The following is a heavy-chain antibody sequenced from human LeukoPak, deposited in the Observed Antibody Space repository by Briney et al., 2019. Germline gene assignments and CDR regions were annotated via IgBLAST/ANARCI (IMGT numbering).Heavy chain of an antibody. J-gene: IGHJ4*02. D-gene: IGHD1-26*01. Sequence: GGSLRLSCAASGFIFNNYGIHWVRQAPGQGLEREAFIRYDASDKYYADSVKGRFTISRDNSKNKVYLQMNSLRAEDTAVYYCAKDSWEVGATAEIDYWGQGTLVTVSS. V-gene: IGHV3-30*02. CDR2: IRYDASDK. CDR1: GFIFNNYG. CDR3: AKDSWEVGATAEIDY.